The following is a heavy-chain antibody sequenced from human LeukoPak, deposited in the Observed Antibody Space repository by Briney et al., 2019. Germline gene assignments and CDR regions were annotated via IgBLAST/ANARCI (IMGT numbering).Heavy chain of an antibody. D-gene: IGHD2-15*01. CDR1: GYTFSSYG. Sequence: ASVKVSCKASGYTFSSYGISWVRQAPGQGLEWMGWISAYNGNTNYRQKLQGRVTMTTDTSTSTAYMDLRSLRSDDTAIYYCARASYCSDGSCYSDYWGQGTLVTVSS. CDR2: ISAYNGNT. V-gene: IGHV1-18*01. J-gene: IGHJ4*02. CDR3: ARASYCSDGSCYSDY.